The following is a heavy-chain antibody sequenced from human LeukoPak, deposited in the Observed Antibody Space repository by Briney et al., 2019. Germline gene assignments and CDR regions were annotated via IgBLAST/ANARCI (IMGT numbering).Heavy chain of an antibody. J-gene: IGHJ4*02. Sequence: SVKVSCKASGGTFRSYAFSWVRQAPGQGLEWVGGIIPIFGTANYAQKFQGRVTITADESTSTAYMELSSLRSEDTAVYYCARDRSDYYDSSGYYPLDYWGQGTLVTVSS. D-gene: IGHD3-22*01. CDR1: GGTFRSYA. V-gene: IGHV1-69*13. CDR2: IIPIFGTA. CDR3: ARDRSDYYDSSGYYPLDY.